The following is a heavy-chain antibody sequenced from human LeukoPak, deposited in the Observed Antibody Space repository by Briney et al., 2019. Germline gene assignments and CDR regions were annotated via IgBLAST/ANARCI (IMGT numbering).Heavy chain of an antibody. CDR3: ARGSTYYDSSGQVPFDY. V-gene: IGHV3-48*01. J-gene: IGHJ4*02. CDR1: GFTFSSYW. D-gene: IGHD3-22*01. Sequence: GGSLRLSCAASGFTFSSYWMSWVRQAQGKGLEWGSYISGSSSTIYYADSVKGRFTISRDNGKNTLYLQMNSLRAEDTAVYYCARGSTYYDSSGQVPFDYWGQGTLVTVSS. CDR2: ISGSSSTI.